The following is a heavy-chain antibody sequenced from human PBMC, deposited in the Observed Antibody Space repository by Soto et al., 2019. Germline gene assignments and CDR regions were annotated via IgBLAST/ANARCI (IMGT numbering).Heavy chain of an antibody. V-gene: IGHV1-24*01. Sequence: ASVKVSCKVSGYTLTELSMHWVRRAPGKGLEWMGGFDPEDGETIYAQKFQGRVTMTEDTSTDTAYMELSSLRSEDTAVYYCATSYPYCSGGSCYGKFGWFDPWGQGTLXTVSS. J-gene: IGHJ5*02. CDR1: GYTLTELS. CDR3: ATSYPYCSGGSCYGKFGWFDP. D-gene: IGHD2-15*01. CDR2: FDPEDGET.